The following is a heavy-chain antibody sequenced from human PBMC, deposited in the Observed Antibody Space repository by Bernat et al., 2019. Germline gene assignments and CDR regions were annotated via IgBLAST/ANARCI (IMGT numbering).Heavy chain of an antibody. V-gene: IGHV3-30*18. CDR1: GFTFSSYG. D-gene: IGHD6-13*01. CDR2: ISYDGSNK. Sequence: QVQLVESGGGVVQPGRSLRLSCAASGFTFSSYGMHWVRQAPGKGLEWVAVISYDGSNKYYADSVKGRFTISRDNSKNTLYLRMNSLRAEDTAVYYCAKAPPYSSMTQGAYYYYYYGMDVWGQGTTVTVSS. J-gene: IGHJ6*02. CDR3: AKAPPYSSMTQGAYYYYYYGMDV.